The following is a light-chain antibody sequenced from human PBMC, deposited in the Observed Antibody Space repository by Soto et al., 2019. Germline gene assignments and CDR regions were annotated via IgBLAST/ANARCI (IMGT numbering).Light chain of an antibody. CDR1: QTISSW. CDR3: QHYNSYSVA. J-gene: IGKJ1*01. Sequence: DIQMTQSPSTLSGSVGDRVTITCRASQTISSWLAWYQQKPGKAPKLLIYKASTLKSGVPSRFSGSGSGTEFTLTISSLQPDDFATYYCQHYNSYSVAFGQGTEVELK. CDR2: KAS. V-gene: IGKV1-5*03.